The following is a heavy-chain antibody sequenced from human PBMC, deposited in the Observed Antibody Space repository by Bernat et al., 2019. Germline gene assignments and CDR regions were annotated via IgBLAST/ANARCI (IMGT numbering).Heavy chain of an antibody. J-gene: IGHJ6*02. CDR1: GCSISSSSYY. CDR2: IYYSGST. D-gene: IGHD2-2*01. Sequence: QLQLQESGPGLVKPSETLSLTCTVSGCSISSSSYYWGWIRQPPGKGLEWIGSIYYSGSTYYNPSLKSRVTISVDTSKNQFSLKLSSVTAADTAVYYCARLWGYCSSTSCYGIDYYYYYGMDVWGQGTTVTVSS. V-gene: IGHV4-39*01. CDR3: ARLWGYCSSTSCYGIDYYYYYGMDV.